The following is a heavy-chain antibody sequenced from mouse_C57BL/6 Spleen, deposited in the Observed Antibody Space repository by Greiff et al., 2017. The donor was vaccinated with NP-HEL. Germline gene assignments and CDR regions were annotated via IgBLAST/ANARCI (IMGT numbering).Heavy chain of an antibody. D-gene: IGHD1-1*01. CDR3: ARLQHYGWRDD. V-gene: IGHV1-9*01. Sequence: QVTLKVSGAELMKPGASVKLSCKATGYTFTGYWIEWVKQRPGHGLEWIGEILPGSGSTNYNEKFKGKATFTADTSSNTAYMQLSSLTTEDSAIYYCARLQHYGWRDDWGQGTTLTVSS. CDR2: ILPGSGST. CDR1: GYTFTGYW. J-gene: IGHJ2*01.